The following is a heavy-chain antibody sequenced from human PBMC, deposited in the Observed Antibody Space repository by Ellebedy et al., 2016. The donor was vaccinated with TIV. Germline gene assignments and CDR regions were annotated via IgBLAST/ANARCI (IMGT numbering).Heavy chain of an antibody. CDR3: AADVVSEEVRRWYVGFVTSN. Sequence: ASVKVSCXTSGYTFTSYDINWVRQATGQGLEWMGWMNPNSGNTGYAQKFQGRVTITADKSTSTAYMELSSLRSEDTAVYYCAADVVSEEVRRWYVGFVTSNWGQGTLVTVSS. CDR1: GYTFTSYD. J-gene: IGHJ4*02. CDR2: MNPNSGNT. V-gene: IGHV1-8*01. D-gene: IGHD6-13*01.